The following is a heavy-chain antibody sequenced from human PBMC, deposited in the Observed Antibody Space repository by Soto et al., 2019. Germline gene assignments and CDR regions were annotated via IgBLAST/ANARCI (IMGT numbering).Heavy chain of an antibody. CDR1: GDTLSTHG. D-gene: IGHD5-18*01. J-gene: IGHJ4*02. V-gene: IGHV1-69*01. CDR3: AAGDSSDTGAH. Sequence: QVQLVQSGAEVKKPGSSVKVSCKASGDTLSTHGISWVRQAPGQGLEWMGGTIPIIGTTDYAEKFQGRVKITADESTTTPYMELSSLRPDATAVYYCAAGDSSDTGAHWGQGTLVPVSS. CDR2: TIPIIGTT.